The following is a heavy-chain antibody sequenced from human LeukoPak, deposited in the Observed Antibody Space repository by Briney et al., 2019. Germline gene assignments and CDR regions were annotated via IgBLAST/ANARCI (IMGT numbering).Heavy chain of an antibody. CDR2: FDPEDGET. V-gene: IGHV1-24*01. CDR1: GYTLTELS. J-gene: IGHJ5*02. D-gene: IGHD6-13*01. Sequence: ASVKVSCTVSGYTLTELSMHWVRQAPGKGLEWMGGFDPEDGETIYAQKFQGRVTMTEDTSTDTAYMELSSLRSEDTAVYYCARRRPYSIRDGGWFDPWGQGTLVTVSS. CDR3: ARRRPYSIRDGGWFDP.